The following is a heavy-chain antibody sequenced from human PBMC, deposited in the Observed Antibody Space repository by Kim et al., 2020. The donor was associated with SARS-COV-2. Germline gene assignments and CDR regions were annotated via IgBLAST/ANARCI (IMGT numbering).Heavy chain of an antibody. V-gene: IGHV3-30*04. Sequence: GGSLRLSCAASGFNFSGFGMHWVRQAPGKGLEWVSVISCDGSNTYYADSVKGRFTISRDNTKNTLYLQMNSLRAEDTALYYCARGRGGYYYGMDVWGQGTTVTVSS. D-gene: IGHD3-16*01. CDR2: ISCDGSNT. CDR1: GFNFSGFG. CDR3: ARGRGGYYYGMDV. J-gene: IGHJ6*02.